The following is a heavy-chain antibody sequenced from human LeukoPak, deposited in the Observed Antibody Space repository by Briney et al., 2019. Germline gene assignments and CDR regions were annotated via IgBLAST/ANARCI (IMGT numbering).Heavy chain of an antibody. CDR3: AREPGYGSNGGYFDY. CDR2: ISSSGSTI. V-gene: IGHV3-48*03. CDR1: GFTFSSYE. Sequence: GGSLRLSCAASGFTFSSYEMNWVRQAPGKGLEWVSYISSSGSTIYYADSVKGRFTISRDNAKNSLYLQMNSLRAEDTAVYYCAREPGYGSNGGYFDYWGQGTLVTVSS. D-gene: IGHD4-23*01. J-gene: IGHJ4*02.